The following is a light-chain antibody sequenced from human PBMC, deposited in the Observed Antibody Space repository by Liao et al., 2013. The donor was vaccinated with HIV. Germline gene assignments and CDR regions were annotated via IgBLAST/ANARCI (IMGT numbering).Light chain of an antibody. CDR2: QDN. Sequence: SYELTQPPSVSVSPGQTASITCSGHKLGEKYTYWYQQKPGQSPVLVIYQDNQRPSGIPERFSGSNSGNTATLTISGTQAMDEADYYCQAWDSSIVVFGGGTKLTVL. CDR1: KLGEKY. CDR3: QAWDSSIVV. J-gene: IGLJ3*02. V-gene: IGLV3-1*01.